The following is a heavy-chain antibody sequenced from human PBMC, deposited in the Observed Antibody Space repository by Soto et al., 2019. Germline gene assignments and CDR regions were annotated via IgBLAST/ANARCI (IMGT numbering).Heavy chain of an antibody. Sequence: QVQLVQSGAELKKPGASVNISCTASGFTFSDNLINWVRQVPGQGLEGMGWLHPDTGNTRYSETFQGRVTISRHPSASIAYLELSGLENEDTALYFCARDIQSVGPRANDAFDVWGQGTMITVSS. CDR2: LHPDTGNT. CDR3: ARDIQSVGPRANDAFDV. CDR1: GFTFSDNL. V-gene: IGHV1-3*01. J-gene: IGHJ3*01. D-gene: IGHD5-18*01.